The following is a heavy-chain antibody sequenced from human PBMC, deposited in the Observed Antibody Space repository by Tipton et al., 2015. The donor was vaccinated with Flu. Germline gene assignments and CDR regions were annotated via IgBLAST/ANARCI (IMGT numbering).Heavy chain of an antibody. J-gene: IGHJ4*02. CDR3: ARTTVTNRFDY. CDR2: VYSGVTT. Sequence: TLSLTCTVSGGSFSSYYWSWIRQPAGKGLEWIGRVYSGVTTNYNPSLKSRVTMSVDTSKNQFSLKVSSVTAADTAVYFCARTTVTNRFDYWGQGTLVTVSS. V-gene: IGHV4-4*07. CDR1: GGSFSSYY. D-gene: IGHD4-17*01.